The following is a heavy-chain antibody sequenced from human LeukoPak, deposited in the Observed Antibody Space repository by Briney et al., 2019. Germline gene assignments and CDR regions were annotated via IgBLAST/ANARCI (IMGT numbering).Heavy chain of an antibody. D-gene: IGHD6-19*01. J-gene: IGHJ4*02. Sequence: GGSLRLSCVGSGFVFSKYAVHWVRQAPGKGLEWVAVVSYDGDFKLYGDSVRGRFTISRDNSQNMLFLQMNDLRPQDAATYFCARDPYSHDSSGFSYFLQYWGQGTVVTVSS. CDR3: ARDPYSHDSSGFSYFLQY. CDR2: VSYDGDFK. CDR1: GFVFSKYA. V-gene: IGHV3-30-3*01.